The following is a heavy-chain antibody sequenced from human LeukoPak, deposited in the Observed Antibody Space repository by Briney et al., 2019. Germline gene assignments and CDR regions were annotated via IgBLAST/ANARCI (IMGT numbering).Heavy chain of an antibody. Sequence: GGSLRLSCQASGFTVNKYSMNWVRQAPGKGLEWVSYISGSSSGSTIYYADSVKGRFTISRDNARNSLYLQMNSLRAEDTAVYYCAKDTGPYYFYMDVWGKGTTVTVSS. J-gene: IGHJ6*03. V-gene: IGHV3-48*04. CDR1: GFTVNKYS. CDR2: ISGSSSGSTI. CDR3: AKDTGPYYFYMDV. D-gene: IGHD2-8*02.